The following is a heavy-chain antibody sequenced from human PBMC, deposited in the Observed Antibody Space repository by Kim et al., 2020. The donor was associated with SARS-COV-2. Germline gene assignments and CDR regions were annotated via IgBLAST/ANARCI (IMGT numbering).Heavy chain of an antibody. Sequence: SETLSLTCTVSGGSISSYYWSWIRQPPGKGLEWIGYIYYSGSTNYNPSLKSRVTISVDTSKNQFSLKLSSVTAADTAVYYCARVVRGVIGMDVWGQGTTVTVSS. CDR3: ARVVRGVIGMDV. D-gene: IGHD3-10*01. CDR2: IYYSGST. V-gene: IGHV4-59*01. J-gene: IGHJ6*02. CDR1: GGSISSYY.